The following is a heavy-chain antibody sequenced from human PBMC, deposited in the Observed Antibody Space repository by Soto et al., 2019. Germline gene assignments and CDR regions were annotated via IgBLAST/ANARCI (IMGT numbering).Heavy chain of an antibody. CDR2: IYYSGST. Sequence: SETLSLTCTGSGGSISSYYWSWIRQPPGKGLEWIGYIYYSGSTNYHPSLKSRVTISVDTPKNQFSLKLSPVTAADTAVYYCARHPTVREYCFVHWGQGTLVTDPS. D-gene: IGHD4-17*01. CDR1: GGSISSYY. V-gene: IGHV4-59*08. CDR3: ARHPTVREYCFVH. J-gene: IGHJ4*02.